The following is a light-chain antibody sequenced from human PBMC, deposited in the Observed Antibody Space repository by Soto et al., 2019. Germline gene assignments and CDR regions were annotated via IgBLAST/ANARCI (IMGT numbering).Light chain of an antibody. J-gene: IGLJ3*02. Sequence: QSALTQPPSVSGAPGQRVTISCTGSNSNIGAGHDVHWYQQVPRTAPKLLVSGNTNRPSGVPDRFSGSNSGTSASLAITGLQAEDEADYYCQSFDSSLNGWVFGGGTKLTVL. CDR2: GNT. CDR3: QSFDSSLNGWV. CDR1: NSNIGAGHD. V-gene: IGLV1-40*01.